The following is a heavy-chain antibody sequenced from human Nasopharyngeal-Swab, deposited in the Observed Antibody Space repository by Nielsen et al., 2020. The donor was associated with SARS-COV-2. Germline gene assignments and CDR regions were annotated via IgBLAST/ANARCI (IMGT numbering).Heavy chain of an antibody. CDR2: FYPGDSQT. V-gene: IGHV5-51*01. Sequence: GESLKISCKASGYRFAAYWIGWVRQMPGKGLEWMGIFYPGDSQTRYSPSFQGQVTIAVDMSITTAYLQWSSLKASDTAMYYCARHGSPLYGSGPMSNWGQGTLVTVSS. J-gene: IGHJ4*02. CDR1: GYRFAAYW. CDR3: ARHGSPLYGSGPMSN. D-gene: IGHD3-10*01.